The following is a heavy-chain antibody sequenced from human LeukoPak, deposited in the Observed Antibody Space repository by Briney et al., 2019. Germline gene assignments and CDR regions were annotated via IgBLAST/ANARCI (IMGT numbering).Heavy chain of an antibody. Sequence: GGSLRLSCAASGFAFGSYAMSWVRQAPGKGLEWVSGISESGGSTYYADSAKGRFTISRDNSKNTLFLQMNSLRAEDTAVYYCAKDHIRRDGYSDFDYWGQGTLVTVSS. CDR3: AKDHIRRDGYSDFDY. D-gene: IGHD6-13*01. CDR2: ISESGGST. J-gene: IGHJ4*02. CDR1: GFAFGSYA. V-gene: IGHV3-23*01.